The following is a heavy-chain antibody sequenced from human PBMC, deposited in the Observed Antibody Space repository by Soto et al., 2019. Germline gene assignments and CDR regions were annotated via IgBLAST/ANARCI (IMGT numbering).Heavy chain of an antibody. D-gene: IGHD6-13*01. CDR3: ARAGGGAAAAGTVYFDL. V-gene: IGHV3-66*01. J-gene: IGHJ2*01. CDR2: IYSGGTT. Sequence: EVQLVESGGGLVQPGGSLRLSCAASGFTVSSNYMSWVRQAPGKGLEWVSVIYSGGTTYYADSVRGGFTISRDNSKNTLYLQMNSLRADDTAVYYWARAGGGAAAAGTVYFDLWGRGTLVTVSS. CDR1: GFTVSSNY.